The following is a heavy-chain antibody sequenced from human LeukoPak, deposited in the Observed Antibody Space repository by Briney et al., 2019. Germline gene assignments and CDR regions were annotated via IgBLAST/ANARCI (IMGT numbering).Heavy chain of an antibody. CDR3: ARVAGEASGYHPLDI. CDR1: GFIIFKSW. V-gene: IGHV3-7*01. Sequence: GGSLRLSCAASGFIIFKSWMTWVRQAPGKGLEWVAIIKQDASETYYLDSVKGRFTISRDNAKNSIYLHMTRLRVEDTAVYYCARVAGEASGYHPLDIWGQGTMVTASS. CDR2: IKQDASET. D-gene: IGHD3-22*01. J-gene: IGHJ3*01.